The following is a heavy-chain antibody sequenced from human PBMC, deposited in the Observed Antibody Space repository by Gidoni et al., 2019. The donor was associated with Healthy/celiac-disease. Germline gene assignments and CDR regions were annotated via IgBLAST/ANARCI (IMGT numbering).Heavy chain of an antibody. J-gene: IGHJ3*02. Sequence: GSSVKVSCKASGGTFSSYTISWVRQAPGQGLEWMGRIIPILGIANYAQKFQGRVTITADKSTSTAYMELSSLRSEDTAVYYCARRSLGQLVALNAFDIWGQGTMVTVSS. CDR1: GGTFSSYT. D-gene: IGHD6-6*01. CDR3: ARRSLGQLVALNAFDI. CDR2: IIPILGIA. V-gene: IGHV1-69*02.